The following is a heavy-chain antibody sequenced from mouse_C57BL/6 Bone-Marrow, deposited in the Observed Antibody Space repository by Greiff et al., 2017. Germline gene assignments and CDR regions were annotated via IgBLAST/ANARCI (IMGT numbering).Heavy chain of an antibody. Sequence: QVQLQQSGAELVRPGASVKMSCKASGYTFTSYNMHWVKQTPSQGLEWIGAIYPGNGDTSYNQKFKGKATLTVDKSSSTAYMQLSSLTSEDSAVYFCARGSNWDWGQGTLVTVSA. CDR3: ARGSNWD. J-gene: IGHJ3*01. V-gene: IGHV1-12*01. D-gene: IGHD4-1*02. CDR2: IYPGNGDT. CDR1: GYTFTSYN.